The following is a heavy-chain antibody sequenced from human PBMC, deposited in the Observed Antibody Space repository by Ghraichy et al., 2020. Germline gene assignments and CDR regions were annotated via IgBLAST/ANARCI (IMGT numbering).Heavy chain of an antibody. D-gene: IGHD3-22*01. CDR2: ISSGSTYI. CDR3: ARELDSSGSFDAY. J-gene: IGHJ4*02. Sequence: GGSLRLSCAASGFPFRTYSMNWVRQAPGKGLEWVASISSGSTYIYYADSLQGRFTISRDNAKNSLYLQMNSLRAEDTAVYYYARELDSSGSFDAYWGQGTLVTVSS. CDR1: GFPFRTYS. V-gene: IGHV3-21*06.